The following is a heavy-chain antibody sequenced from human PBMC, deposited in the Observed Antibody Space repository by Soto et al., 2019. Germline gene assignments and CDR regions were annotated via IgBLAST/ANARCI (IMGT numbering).Heavy chain of an antibody. CDR1: GFTFSDYA. V-gene: IGHV3-23*01. J-gene: IGHJ4*02. D-gene: IGHD2-15*01. CDR3: AKGVVVAATREDYFDY. CDR2: ISGSGGST. Sequence: EVQLLESGGGLVQPGGSLRLSCAASGFTFSDYAMSWVRQAPGKGLEWVSAISGSGGSTYYADSVKGRFTISRDNSKNTVYVQMNSLRAEDTAVYYCAKGVVVAATREDYFDYWGQGTLVTVSS.